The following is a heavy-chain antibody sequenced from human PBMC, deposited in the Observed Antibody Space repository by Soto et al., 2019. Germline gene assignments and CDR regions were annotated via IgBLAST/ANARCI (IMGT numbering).Heavy chain of an antibody. CDR1: GYTFTNYD. Sequence: QVQLVQSGAEVKKPGASVKVSCKASGYTFTNYDTNWVRQATGQGLKWMGWMNPNSGNTGYAQKLQGRVTMTRNTSMSTASMELSSLRSEDTAVYYCARGPMSCTSSSCPYFFDYWAQGTLVTVSS. J-gene: IGHJ4*02. CDR2: MNPNSGNT. D-gene: IGHD2-2*01. V-gene: IGHV1-8*01. CDR3: ARGPMSCTSSSCPYFFDY.